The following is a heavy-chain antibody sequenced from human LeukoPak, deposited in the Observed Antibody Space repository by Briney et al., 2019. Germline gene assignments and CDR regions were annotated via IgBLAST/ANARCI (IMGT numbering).Heavy chain of an antibody. CDR1: GYSFTSYW. Sequence: GESLKISCKGSGYSFTSYWIAWVRQLPGKGLEWMGIIYPGDSDTRYSPSFQGQVTISADKSINTAYLQWSGLKASDTAMYYCGRQPYHFWSGGVEYWGQGTLVTVSS. J-gene: IGHJ4*02. D-gene: IGHD3-3*01. V-gene: IGHV5-51*01. CDR2: IYPGDSDT. CDR3: GRQPYHFWSGGVEY.